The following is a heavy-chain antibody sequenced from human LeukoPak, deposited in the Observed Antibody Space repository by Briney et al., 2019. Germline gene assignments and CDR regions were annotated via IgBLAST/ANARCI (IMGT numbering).Heavy chain of an antibody. V-gene: IGHV4-59*01. J-gene: IGHJ6*02. CDR1: GGSISSYY. CDR3: ARESIAAAGDYYYGMDV. Sequence: SETLSLTCTVSGGSISSYYWSWIRQPPGKGLEWIGYIYYSGSTNYNPSLKSRVTISVDTSKNQFSLKLSSVTAADTAVYYCARESIAAAGDYYYGMDVWGQGTTVTVSS. D-gene: IGHD6-13*01. CDR2: IYYSGST.